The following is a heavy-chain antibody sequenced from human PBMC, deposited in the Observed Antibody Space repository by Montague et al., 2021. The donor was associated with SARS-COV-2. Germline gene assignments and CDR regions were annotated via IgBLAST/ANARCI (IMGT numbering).Heavy chain of an antibody. Sequence: SDTLSLTRTISGGSVSSSSYYWNWIRQPPGKGLEWIGYIYYTGSTNYNPSLKSRVTMAVDTSRNQFSLKVNSATAEDTAVYYCARGSHQYCGGGSCYSTFDCWGQGTLVTVSS. CDR2: IYYTGST. J-gene: IGHJ4*02. V-gene: IGHV4-61*01. CDR1: GGSVSSSSYY. D-gene: IGHD2-15*01. CDR3: ARGSHQYCGGGSCYSTFDC.